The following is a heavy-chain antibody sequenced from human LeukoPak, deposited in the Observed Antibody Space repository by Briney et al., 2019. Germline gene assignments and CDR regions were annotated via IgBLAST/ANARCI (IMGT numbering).Heavy chain of an antibody. J-gene: IGHJ4*02. CDR3: ARANVYSSGWYEYYFDY. CDR1: GYTFTSYY. Sequence: ASVKVSCKASGYTFTSYYMHWVRQAPGQGLEWMGIINPSGGSTSYAQKFQGRVTMTRDMSTSTVYMELSSLRSEDTAVYYCARANVYSSGWYEYYFDYWGQGTLVTVSS. D-gene: IGHD6-19*01. CDR2: INPSGGST. V-gene: IGHV1-46*01.